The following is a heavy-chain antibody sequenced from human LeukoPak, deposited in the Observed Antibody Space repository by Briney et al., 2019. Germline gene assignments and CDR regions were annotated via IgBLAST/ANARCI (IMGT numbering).Heavy chain of an antibody. CDR2: IKQDGSEK. Sequence: GGSLRVSCAASGFHFSSFWMAWVRQAPGKGLEWVANIKQDGSEKYYVDSVKGRFTISRDNAKNSLFLQMNSLRAEDTAVYYCATGGVGATSPLFIDYWGQGTLVTVSS. J-gene: IGHJ4*02. CDR1: GFHFSSFW. D-gene: IGHD1-26*01. V-gene: IGHV3-7*02. CDR3: ATGGVGATSPLFIDY.